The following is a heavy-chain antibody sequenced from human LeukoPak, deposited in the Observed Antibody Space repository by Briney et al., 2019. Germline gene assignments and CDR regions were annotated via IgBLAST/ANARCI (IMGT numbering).Heavy chain of an antibody. CDR2: INRGSNVI. CDR1: GFSFSTYS. V-gene: IGHV3-48*01. CDR3: ARDLDGGLGSDY. Sequence: GGSLRLSCIAYGFSFSTYSMNWVRQAPGEGLEWVSYINRGSNVIYYADSVRGRFTISRDNAKNSLYLQMDSLRAEDTGIYFCARDLDGGLGSDYWGQGTLVTVSS. J-gene: IGHJ4*02. D-gene: IGHD3/OR15-3a*01.